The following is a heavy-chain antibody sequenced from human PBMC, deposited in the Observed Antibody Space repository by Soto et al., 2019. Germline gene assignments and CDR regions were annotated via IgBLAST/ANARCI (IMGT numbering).Heavy chain of an antibody. CDR1: GGSISSYD. D-gene: IGHD3-22*01. CDR3: ARVSYDCSGYYYRVLYYFDY. J-gene: IGHJ4*02. V-gene: IGHV4-59*01. Sequence: SETLSLTCTVSGGSISSYDWSWIRQPPGKGLEWIGYIYYSGSTNYNPSLKSRVTISVDTSKNQFSLKLSSVTAADTAVYYCARVSYDCSGYYYRVLYYFDYSGQGTLVTVSS. CDR2: IYYSGST.